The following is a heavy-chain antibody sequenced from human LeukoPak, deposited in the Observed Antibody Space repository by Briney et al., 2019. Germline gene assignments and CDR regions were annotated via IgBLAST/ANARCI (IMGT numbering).Heavy chain of an antibody. V-gene: IGHV3-7*01. J-gene: IGHJ4*02. Sequence: TGGSLRLSCAASGFTFSNYAMNWVRQAPGKGLEWVANIKQDGSEKNYVDSVKGRFTISRDNAKNSLYLQMNSLRAEDTAVYYCARVGGNFAFDYWGQGTLVTVSS. D-gene: IGHD4-23*01. CDR3: ARVGGNFAFDY. CDR1: GFTFSNYA. CDR2: IKQDGSEK.